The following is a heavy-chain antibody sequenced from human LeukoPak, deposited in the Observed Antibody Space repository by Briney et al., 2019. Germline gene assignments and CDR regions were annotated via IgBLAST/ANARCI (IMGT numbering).Heavy chain of an antibody. V-gene: IGHV2-5*02. D-gene: IGHD4-11*01. CDR3: VHRRIYSPFDH. CDR1: GFSLSTSGVG. CDR2: IYWDDDK. Sequence: GSGPTLVKPTQTLTLTCTFSGFSLSTSGVGVGWVRQPPGKALEWLALIYWDDDKRYNSSLKSRLTITKDTSKNQVVLTMTNVDPGDTATYYCVHRRIYSPFDHWGQGALVTVSS. J-gene: IGHJ4*02.